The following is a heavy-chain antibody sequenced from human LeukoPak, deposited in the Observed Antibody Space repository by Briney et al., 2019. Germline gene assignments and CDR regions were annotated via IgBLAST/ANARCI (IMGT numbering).Heavy chain of an antibody. V-gene: IGHV3-21*04. D-gene: IGHD3-22*01. CDR1: GFTFSSYS. CDR3: ARMWDYYDSSGYYYDY. J-gene: IGHJ4*02. CDR2: ISSSSSYI. Sequence: GGSLRLSCAASGFTFSSYSMNWVRQAPGKGLEWVSSISSSSSYIYYADSVKGRFTISRDNAKNSLYLQMNSLRAEDTAVYYCARMWDYYDSSGYYYDYWGQGTLVTVSS.